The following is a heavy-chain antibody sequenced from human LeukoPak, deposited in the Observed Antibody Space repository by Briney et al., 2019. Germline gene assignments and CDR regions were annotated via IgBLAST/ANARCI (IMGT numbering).Heavy chain of an antibody. Sequence: GGSLRLSCAASGFTFSNYEMNRVRQAPGKGLEWVSYISTDGTKTYYAGSVKGRFTISRDNAKNSLYLQMNSLRADDTAVYYCARETIDCGGDCYDYWGQGTLAPVSS. CDR3: ARETIDCGGDCYDY. D-gene: IGHD2-21*01. CDR2: ISTDGTKT. V-gene: IGHV3-48*03. CDR1: GFTFSNYE. J-gene: IGHJ4*02.